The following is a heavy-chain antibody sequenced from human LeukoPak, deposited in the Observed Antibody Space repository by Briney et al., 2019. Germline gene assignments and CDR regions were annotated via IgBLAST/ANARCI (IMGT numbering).Heavy chain of an antibody. V-gene: IGHV4-34*01. CDR2: INHSGST. Sequence: TSETLSLTCAVYGGSFSGYYWSWIRQPPGMGLEWIGEINHSGSTNYNPSLKSRVTISVDTSKNQFSLKLSSVTAADTAVYYCARLTVTTTFDYWGQGTLVTVSS. CDR3: ARLTVTTTFDY. J-gene: IGHJ4*02. D-gene: IGHD4-17*01. CDR1: GGSFSGYY.